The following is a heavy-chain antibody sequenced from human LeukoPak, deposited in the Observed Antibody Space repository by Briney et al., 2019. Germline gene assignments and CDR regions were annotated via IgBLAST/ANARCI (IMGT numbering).Heavy chain of an antibody. Sequence: SETLSLTCTVSGGSISSYYWSWIRQPPGKGLEWIGYIYYSGSTNYNPSLKSRVTTSVDTSKNQFSLKLSSVTAADTAVYYCAREASGSYFDYWGQGTLVTVSS. J-gene: IGHJ4*02. CDR2: IYYSGST. D-gene: IGHD1-26*01. CDR3: AREASGSYFDY. CDR1: GGSISSYY. V-gene: IGHV4-59*01.